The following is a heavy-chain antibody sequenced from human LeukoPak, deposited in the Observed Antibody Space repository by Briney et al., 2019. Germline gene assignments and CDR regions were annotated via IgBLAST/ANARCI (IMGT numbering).Heavy chain of an antibody. V-gene: IGHV4-30-4*08. D-gene: IGHD1-26*01. CDR2: IFYTGST. Sequence: TSETLSLTCTVSGGSISSGGYYWSWIRQHPGKGLEWIGYIFYTGSTYYNPSLKSRVTISVDTSENHFSLKLSSVTAADTAVYYCARESHRRGATRSDYWGRGTLVTVSS. CDR1: GGSISSGGYY. CDR3: ARESHRRGATRSDY. J-gene: IGHJ4*02.